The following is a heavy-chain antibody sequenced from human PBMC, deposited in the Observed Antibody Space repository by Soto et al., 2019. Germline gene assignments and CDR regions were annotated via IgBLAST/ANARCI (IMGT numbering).Heavy chain of an antibody. J-gene: IGHJ6*02. V-gene: IGHV3-30*18. CDR1: GFTFSSYG. CDR3: AKGGDSSSWFYYYCGMDV. CDR2: ISYDGSNK. D-gene: IGHD6-13*01. Sequence: PGGSLRLSCAASGFTFSSYGMHWVRQAPGKGLEWVAVISYDGSNKYYADSVKGRFTISRDNSKNTLYLQMNSLRAEDTAVYYCAKGGDSSSWFYYYCGMDVWGQGTTVTVSS.